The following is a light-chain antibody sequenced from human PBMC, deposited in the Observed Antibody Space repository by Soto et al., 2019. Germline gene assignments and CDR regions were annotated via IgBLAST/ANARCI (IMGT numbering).Light chain of an antibody. CDR2: EVS. Sequence: QSALTQPASVSGSPGQSITISCTGTSSDVGGYNYVSWYQQHPGKAPKLMIYEVSNRPSGVSNRFSGSKSDNTASLTISGLQAEDEADYYCCSYAGSYTLVFGGGTKLTVL. CDR1: SSDVGGYNY. J-gene: IGLJ2*01. V-gene: IGLV2-14*01. CDR3: CSYAGSYTLV.